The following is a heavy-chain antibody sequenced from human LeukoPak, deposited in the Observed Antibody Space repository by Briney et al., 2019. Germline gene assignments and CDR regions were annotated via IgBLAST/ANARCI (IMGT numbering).Heavy chain of an antibody. CDR1: GFTFSSYW. J-gene: IGHJ6*03. V-gene: IGHV3-23*01. CDR3: AKVGYYGSGSSVYYYYYMDV. CDR2: ISGSGGST. D-gene: IGHD3-10*01. Sequence: GGSLRLSCAASGFTFSSYWMHWVRQAPGKGLVWVSGISGSGGSTYYADSVKGRFTISRDNSKNTLYLQMNSLRAEDTAVYYCAKVGYYGSGSSVYYYYYMDVWGKGTTVTISS.